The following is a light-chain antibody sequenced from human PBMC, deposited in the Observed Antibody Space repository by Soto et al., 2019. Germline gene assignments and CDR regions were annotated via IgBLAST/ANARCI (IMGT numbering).Light chain of an antibody. CDR1: QSVSSSY. V-gene: IGKV3D-20*02. Sequence: EIVLTQSPATLSLSPGERATLSCRASQSVSSSYLAWYQQKPGQAPRLLIYGASNRATGIPDRFSGSGSGTEFTLTINSLQSEDSAVYYCQQHNQWPITFGQGTRLEIK. CDR2: GAS. J-gene: IGKJ5*01. CDR3: QQHNQWPIT.